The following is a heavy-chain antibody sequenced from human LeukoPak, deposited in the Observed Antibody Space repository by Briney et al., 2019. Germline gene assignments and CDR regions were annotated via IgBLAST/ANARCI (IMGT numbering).Heavy chain of an antibody. Sequence: SETLSLTCAVYGGSFSGYYWSWIRQPPGKGLEWIGEINHSGSTNYNPSLKSRVTISVDTSKNQFSLRLSSVTAADTAVYYCARGAAGTGGWFDPWGQGTLVTVSS. CDR2: INHSGST. V-gene: IGHV4-34*01. J-gene: IGHJ5*02. D-gene: IGHD6-13*01. CDR3: ARGAAGTGGWFDP. CDR1: GGSFSGYY.